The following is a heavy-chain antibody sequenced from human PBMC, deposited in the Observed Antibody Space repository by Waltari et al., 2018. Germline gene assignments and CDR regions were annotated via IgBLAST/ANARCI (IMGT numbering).Heavy chain of an antibody. Sequence: QVQLQQWGAGLLKPSETLSLTCAVSGGPFSGYYWGGIRQPPGKGLEWIGGINHSVITNCNPSLESRVTILVDTSKNQFSLNLSSVPAADTSVYYCARGRLLYADSRPLNSWGQGTLVTVSS. CDR1: GGPFSGYY. V-gene: IGHV4-34*01. CDR3: ARGRLLYADSRPLNS. J-gene: IGHJ4*02. CDR2: INHSVIT. D-gene: IGHD2-8*01.